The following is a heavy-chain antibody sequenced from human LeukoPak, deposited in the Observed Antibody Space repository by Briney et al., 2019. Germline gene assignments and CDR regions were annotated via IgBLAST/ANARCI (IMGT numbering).Heavy chain of an antibody. CDR3: ARVLERIGDAFDI. Sequence: ASVKVSCKASGYTFTGYYMHWVRQAPGQGLEWMGWINPNSGGTNYAQKLQGRVTMTTDTSTSTAYMELRSLRSDDTAVYYCARVLERIGDAFDIWGQGTMVTVSS. J-gene: IGHJ3*02. CDR2: INPNSGGT. CDR1: GYTFTGYY. V-gene: IGHV1-2*02. D-gene: IGHD3-3*02.